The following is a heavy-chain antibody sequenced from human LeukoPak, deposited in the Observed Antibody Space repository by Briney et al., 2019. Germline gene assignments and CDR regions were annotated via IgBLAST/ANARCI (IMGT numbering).Heavy chain of an antibody. CDR1: GFTFSSYS. CDR2: ISYGRSNK. V-gene: IGHV3-30-3*01. CDR3: AREGYDYVWQTTEQDGMDV. D-gene: IGHD3-16*01. Sequence: GRSLRLSCAASGFTFSSYSMHWVRQAPGKGLEWVAVISYGRSNKYYADSVKGRFTISRDNARDSLHLQMNSLRVEDTAVYYCAREGYDYVWQTTEQDGMDVWGQGTTVTVSS. J-gene: IGHJ6*02.